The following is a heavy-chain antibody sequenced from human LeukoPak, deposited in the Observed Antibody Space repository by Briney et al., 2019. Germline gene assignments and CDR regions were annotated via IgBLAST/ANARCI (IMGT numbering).Heavy chain of an antibody. Sequence: GRSLRLSCAASIFTFSSSVMHWVRQAPGKGLEWVAVISYDGSNKYYADSVKGRFTISRDNSKNTLYLQMNSLRAEDTAVYYCARGKEYSSGWYYYYYYYGMDVWGQGTTVTVSS. V-gene: IGHV3-30-3*01. J-gene: IGHJ6*02. CDR1: IFTFSSSV. D-gene: IGHD6-19*01. CDR3: ARGKEYSSGWYYYYYYYGMDV. CDR2: ISYDGSNK.